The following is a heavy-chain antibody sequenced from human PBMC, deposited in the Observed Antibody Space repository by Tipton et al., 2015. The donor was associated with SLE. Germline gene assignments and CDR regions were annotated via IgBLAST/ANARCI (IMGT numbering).Heavy chain of an antibody. CDR3: ARHVRVEPHDAFDI. V-gene: IGHV4-59*08. CDR1: GGSISSYY. J-gene: IGHJ3*02. CDR2: IYYSGST. Sequence: TLSLTCTVSGGSISSYYWSWIRQPPGKGLEWIGSIYYSGSTYYNPSLKSRVTISVDTSKNQFSLKLSSVTAADTAVYYCARHVRVEPHDAFDIWGQGTMVTVSS.